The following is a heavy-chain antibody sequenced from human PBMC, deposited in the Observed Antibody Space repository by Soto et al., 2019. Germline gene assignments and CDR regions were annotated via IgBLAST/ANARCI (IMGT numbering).Heavy chain of an antibody. CDR1: GGSISSGGYF. D-gene: IGHD2-15*01. Sequence: QVQLQESGPGLVQPSQTLSLTCTVSGGSISSGGYFWSWIRQHPGKGLEWIGSIYYSGSTYCNPSLKSRSTISVDTAKNQCSLELLSVTAADAAVYYCARGVAIGGQGTMVTVSS. CDR3: ARGVAI. J-gene: IGHJ3*02. CDR2: IYYSGST. V-gene: IGHV4-31*03.